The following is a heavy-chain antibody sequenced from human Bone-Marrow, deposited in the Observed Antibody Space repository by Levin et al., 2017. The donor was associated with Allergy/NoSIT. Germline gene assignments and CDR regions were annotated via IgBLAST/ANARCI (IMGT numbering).Heavy chain of an antibody. V-gene: IGHV3-48*04. CDR3: ASIVGATLKYYFDY. J-gene: IGHJ4*02. D-gene: IGHD1-26*01. CDR1: GFTFSSYS. CDR2: ISSSSSTI. Sequence: PGGSLRLSCAASGFTFSSYSMNWVRQAPGKGLEWVSYISSSSSTIYYADSVKGRFTISRDNAKNSLYLQMNSLRAEDTAVYYCASIVGATLKYYFDYWGQGTLVTVSS.